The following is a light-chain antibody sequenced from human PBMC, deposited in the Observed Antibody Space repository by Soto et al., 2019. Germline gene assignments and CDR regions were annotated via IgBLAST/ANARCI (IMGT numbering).Light chain of an antibody. CDR2: AAS. CDR3: QKYNMAPFT. Sequence: QMTQSPPSLSASVGDRVTITCRASRGINNYLAWYQQKPGKVPKLLIYAASTLQSGVPSRFVGSGSGTDFTLTISSLQPEDVATYYCQKYNMAPFTFGPGTKVDIK. CDR1: RGINNY. J-gene: IGKJ3*01. V-gene: IGKV1-27*01.